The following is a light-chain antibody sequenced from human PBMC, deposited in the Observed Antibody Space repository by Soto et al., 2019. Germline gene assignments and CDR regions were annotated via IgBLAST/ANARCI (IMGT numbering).Light chain of an antibody. CDR3: QSYDSTLWV. J-gene: IGLJ1*01. CDR2: EDN. Sequence: NFMLTQPHSVSESPGKTVTISCTRSSGSIASNYVQWYQQRPGSSPTTVIYEDNQRPSGVPDRFSGSIDSSSNSASLTISGLKTEDEADYYCQSYDSTLWVFGTGTKVTVL. CDR1: SGSIASNY. V-gene: IGLV6-57*01.